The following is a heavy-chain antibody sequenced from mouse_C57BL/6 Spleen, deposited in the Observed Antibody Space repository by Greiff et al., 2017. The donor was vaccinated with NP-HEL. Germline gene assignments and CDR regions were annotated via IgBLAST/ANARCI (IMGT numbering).Heavy chain of an antibody. CDR1: GFTFSDYG. Sequence: EVKLVESGGGLVKPGGSLKLSCAASGFTFSDYGMHWVRQAPEKGLEWVAYISSGSSTIYYADTVKGRFTISRDNAKNTLFLQMTSLRSEDTAMYYCATVVAGTYYFDYWGQGTTLTVSS. J-gene: IGHJ2*01. V-gene: IGHV5-17*01. CDR3: ATVVAGTYYFDY. CDR2: ISSGSSTI. D-gene: IGHD1-1*01.